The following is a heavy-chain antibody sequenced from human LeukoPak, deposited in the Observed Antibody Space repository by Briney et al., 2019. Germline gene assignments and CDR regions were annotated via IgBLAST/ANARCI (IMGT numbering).Heavy chain of an antibody. CDR3: ARGLAAAAKHFDY. J-gene: IGHJ4*02. D-gene: IGHD6-13*01. CDR1: GGSFSGYY. Sequence: SETLSLTCAVYGGSFSGYYRSWIRQPPGKGLEWIGEINHSGSTNYNPSLKSRVTISVDTSKNQFSLKLSSVTAADTAVYYCARGLAAAAKHFDYWGQGTLVTVSS. CDR2: INHSGST. V-gene: IGHV4-34*01.